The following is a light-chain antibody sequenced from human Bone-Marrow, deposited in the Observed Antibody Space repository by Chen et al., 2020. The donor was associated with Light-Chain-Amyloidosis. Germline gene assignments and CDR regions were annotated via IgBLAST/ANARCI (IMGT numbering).Light chain of an antibody. CDR3: QTWDISTFVV. CDR1: ILGHKF. Sequence: SFELTQPPSVSVSPGQTASITCYGDILGHKFASWYQQKPGQAPVAVIYQNDERPSGIPERFSGSTSGNTATLTISGAQAIDEADYYCQTWDISTFVVFGGGTKLTVL. J-gene: IGLJ2*01. CDR2: QND. V-gene: IGLV3-1*01.